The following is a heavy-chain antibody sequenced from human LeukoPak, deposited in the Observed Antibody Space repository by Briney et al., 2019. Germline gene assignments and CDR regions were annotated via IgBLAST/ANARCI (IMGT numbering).Heavy chain of an antibody. D-gene: IGHD5-24*01. CDR2: IHHSGTT. Sequence: SGTLSLTCAVSGGSISSSNWWSWVRQSPGKGLEWIGEIHHSGTTNYNPSLKSRLTISVDTSKNQFSLRVNSVTAADTAVYYCARGGWLPRWGQGTLVTVSS. CDR1: GGSISSSNW. CDR3: ARGGWLPR. J-gene: IGHJ4*02. V-gene: IGHV4-4*02.